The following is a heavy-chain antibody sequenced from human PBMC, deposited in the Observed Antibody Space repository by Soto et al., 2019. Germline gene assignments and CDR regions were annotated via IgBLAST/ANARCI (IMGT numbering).Heavy chain of an antibody. CDR2: INHSGST. Sequence: SSGTLSITCAVYGGSFSGYYLCWIRQPPGKGLEWIGEINHSGSTNYNPSLKSRVTISVDTSKNQFSLKLSSVTAADTAVYYCARTRVHRKRLVPAGDFDYWGQGTPVPVSS. CDR1: GGSFSGYY. V-gene: IGHV4-34*01. D-gene: IGHD6-19*01. CDR3: ARTRVHRKRLVPAGDFDY. J-gene: IGHJ4*01.